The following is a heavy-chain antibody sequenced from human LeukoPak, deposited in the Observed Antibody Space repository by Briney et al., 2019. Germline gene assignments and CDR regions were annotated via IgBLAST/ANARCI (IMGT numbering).Heavy chain of an antibody. CDR2: IGSSSSHI. CDR3: VTMRTATFPNWFDP. D-gene: IGHD2-15*01. V-gene: IGHV3-21*01. CDR1: GFPFSTYS. J-gene: IGHJ5*02. Sequence: PGGSLRLSCAGSGFPFSTYSMTWVRQAPGKGLEWVSSIGSSSSHIYYAGSVKGRFTTSRDNAKNSLYLQMNSLGAEDTAVYYCVTMRTATFPNWFDPWGQGTLVTVSS.